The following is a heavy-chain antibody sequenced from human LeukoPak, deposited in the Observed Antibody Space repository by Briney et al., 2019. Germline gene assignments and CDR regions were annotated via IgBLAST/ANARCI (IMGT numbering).Heavy chain of an antibody. D-gene: IGHD5-24*01. Sequence: PSETLSLTCTVSGGSISSGSYYSSWIRQPAGKGLEWIGRIYTSGSTNYNPSLKSRVTISVDTSKNQFSLKLSSVTAADRAVYYCARDRMATLWYYYMDVWGKGTTVTVSS. CDR1: GGSISSGSYY. CDR3: ARDRMATLWYYYMDV. J-gene: IGHJ6*03. V-gene: IGHV4-61*02. CDR2: IYTSGST.